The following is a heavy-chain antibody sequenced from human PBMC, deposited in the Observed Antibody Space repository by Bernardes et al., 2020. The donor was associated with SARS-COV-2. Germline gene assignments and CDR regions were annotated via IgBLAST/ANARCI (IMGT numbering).Heavy chain of an antibody. D-gene: IGHD3-22*01. CDR1: GGSISSSSYY. J-gene: IGHJ3*02. CDR2: IYYGGST. CDR3: ARHRRRPITLLRDAFDT. V-gene: IGHV4-39*01. Sequence: SETLSLTCTVSGGSISSSSYYWGWIRQPPGKGLEWIGSIYYGGSTYYNPSLKSRVSISVDTSKNQFSLRLSSVTAADTAVFYCARHRRRPITLLRDAFDTWGQGTMVTVSS.